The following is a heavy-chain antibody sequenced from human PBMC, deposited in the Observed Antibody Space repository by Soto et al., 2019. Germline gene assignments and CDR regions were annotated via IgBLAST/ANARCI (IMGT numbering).Heavy chain of an antibody. CDR2: ISAYNGNT. CDR1: GYTFTSYG. Sequence: ASVKVSCKASGYTFTSYGISCVRQAPGQGREWMGWISAYNGNTNYAQKLQGRVTMTTDTSTSTAYMELRSLRSDDTAVYYCARPAAADYNWFDPWGQGTLVTVSS. CDR3: ARPAAADYNWFDP. D-gene: IGHD6-13*01. J-gene: IGHJ5*02. V-gene: IGHV1-18*04.